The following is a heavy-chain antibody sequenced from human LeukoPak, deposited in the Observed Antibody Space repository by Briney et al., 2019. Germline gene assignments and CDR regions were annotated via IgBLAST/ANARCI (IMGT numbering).Heavy chain of an antibody. D-gene: IGHD6-13*01. Sequence: PGGSLRLSCAASGFSFDDYAMHWVRQVPGKGLEWVAGISWNSGSIGYADSVKGRFTISRDNAKNSLYLQMNSLRAEDTAVYYCARDRGAAAGPYYFDYWGQGTLVTVSS. J-gene: IGHJ4*02. CDR1: GFSFDDYA. V-gene: IGHV3-9*01. CDR2: ISWNSGSI. CDR3: ARDRGAAAGPYYFDY.